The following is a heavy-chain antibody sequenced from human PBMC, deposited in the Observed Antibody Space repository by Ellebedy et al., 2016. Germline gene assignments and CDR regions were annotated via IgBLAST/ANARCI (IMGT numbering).Heavy chain of an antibody. CDR1: GFTFSSYA. CDR3: AKDSDPITYYYDSSGYPVGGYFDY. Sequence: GGSLRLSXAASGFTFSSYAMSWVRQAPGKGLEWVSAISGSGGSTYYADSVKGRFTISRDNSKNTLYLQMNSLRAEDTAVYYCAKDSDPITYYYDSSGYPVGGYFDYWGQGTLVTVSS. V-gene: IGHV3-23*01. J-gene: IGHJ4*02. D-gene: IGHD3-22*01. CDR2: ISGSGGST.